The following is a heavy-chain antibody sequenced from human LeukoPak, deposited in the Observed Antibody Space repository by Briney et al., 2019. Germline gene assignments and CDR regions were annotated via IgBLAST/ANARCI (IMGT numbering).Heavy chain of an antibody. CDR3: ARQIHGSSWFDY. D-gene: IGHD6-13*01. V-gene: IGHV4-4*02. J-gene: IGHJ4*02. CDR2: IYHSGST. CDR1: GVSISSSNW. Sequence: KPSGTLSLTCAVSGVSISSSNWWSWVRQPPGRGLEWIGEIYHSGSTNYNPSLKSRVTISVDKSRSQFSLKLTSVTAADTAVYYCARQIHGSSWFDYWGQGTLVTVSS.